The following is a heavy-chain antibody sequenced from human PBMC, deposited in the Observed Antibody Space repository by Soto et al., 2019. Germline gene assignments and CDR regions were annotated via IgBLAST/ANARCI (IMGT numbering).Heavy chain of an antibody. V-gene: IGHV4-4*07. CDR1: GGAISGYY. J-gene: IGHJ4*02. CDR3: VRLGGVAARTFDY. D-gene: IGHD6-6*01. CDR2: IYSSGST. Sequence: PSEPLSLTCTVTGGAISGYYWTWIRQSAGGGLEWIGRIYSSGSTNYNPSLKSRVTISVDTSKNQFSLKLSSVTAADTAVYYCVRLGGVAARTFDYWGQGTLVTVSS.